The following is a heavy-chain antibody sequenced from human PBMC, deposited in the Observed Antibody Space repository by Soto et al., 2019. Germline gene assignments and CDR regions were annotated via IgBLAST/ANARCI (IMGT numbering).Heavy chain of an antibody. D-gene: IGHD5-18*01. V-gene: IGHV4-30-4*01. CDR1: GGSISSGDYY. Sequence: SETLSLTCTVSGGSISSGDYYWSWIRQPPGKGLEWIGYIYYSGSTYYNPSLKSRVTISVDTSKNQFSLKLSSVTAADTAVYYCARRVRIQLWPYYYYHGMDVWGQGTTVTVSS. CDR2: IYYSGST. CDR3: ARRVRIQLWPYYYYHGMDV. J-gene: IGHJ6*02.